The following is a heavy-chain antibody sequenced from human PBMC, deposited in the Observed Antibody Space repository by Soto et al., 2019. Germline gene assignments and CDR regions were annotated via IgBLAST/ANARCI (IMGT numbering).Heavy chain of an antibody. J-gene: IGHJ6*02. CDR3: ARGTRITIFGVVAGTYYYYGMDV. CDR2: IIPIFGTA. D-gene: IGHD3-3*01. V-gene: IGHV1-69*01. Sequence: QVQLVQSGAEVKKPGSSVKVSCKASGGTFSSYAISWVRQAPGQGLEWMGGIIPIFGTANYALKFQGRVTITADESTSPACMELSSLRSDDTAVYYCARGTRITIFGVVAGTYYYYGMDVWGQGTTVTVSS. CDR1: GGTFSSYA.